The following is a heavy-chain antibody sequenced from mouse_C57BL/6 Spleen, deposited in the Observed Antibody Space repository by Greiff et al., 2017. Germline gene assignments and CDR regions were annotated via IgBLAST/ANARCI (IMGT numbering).Heavy chain of an antibody. J-gene: IGHJ2*01. CDR1: GYTFTSYG. CDR2: IYPRSGNT. CDR3: ARKDYDYDPDD. Sequence: VKLMESGAELARPGASVKLSCKASGYTFTSYGISWVKQRTGQGLEWIGEIYPRSGNTYYNEKFKGKATLTADKSSSTAYMELRSLTSEDSAVYFCARKDYDYDPDDWGQGSTLTGAS. D-gene: IGHD2-4*01. V-gene: IGHV1-81*01.